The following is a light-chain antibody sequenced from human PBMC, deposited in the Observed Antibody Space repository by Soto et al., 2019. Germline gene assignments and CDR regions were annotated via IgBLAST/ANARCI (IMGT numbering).Light chain of an antibody. J-gene: IGLJ2*01. CDR1: SRDIGAYNY. CDR2: EVN. V-gene: IGLV2-8*01. CDR3: TSYGGRDNLI. Sequence: QSALTQPPSASGSPGQSVTISCTGTSRDIGAYNYVSWFQQHPGEAPKLIISEVNKRPSGVPNRFSGSKSGNTASLTVSGLQADDEADYYCTSYGGRDNLIFGGGTKLTVL.